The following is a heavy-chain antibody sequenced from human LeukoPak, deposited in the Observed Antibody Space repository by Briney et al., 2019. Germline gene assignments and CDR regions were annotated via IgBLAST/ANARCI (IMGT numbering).Heavy chain of an antibody. Sequence: GGSLRLSCAASGFTFSGYWMHWVRQAPGKGLTWVSVIRSDGSITTYASSVKGRFTISRDTAKNTLYLQMNSLRAEDTAVYYCARDGRSGNFDKWGQGTLVSVSS. CDR1: GFTFSGYW. D-gene: IGHD1-26*01. CDR3: ARDGRSGNFDK. V-gene: IGHV3-74*01. CDR2: IRSDGSIT. J-gene: IGHJ4*02.